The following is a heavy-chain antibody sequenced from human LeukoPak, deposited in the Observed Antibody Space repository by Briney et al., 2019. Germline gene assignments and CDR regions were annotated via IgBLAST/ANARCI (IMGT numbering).Heavy chain of an antibody. D-gene: IGHD7-27*01. CDR2: IYYSGST. Sequence: GSLRLSCAASGFTFSDYYMSWIRQPPGKELEWIGYIYYSGSTNYNPSLKSRVTISVDTSKNQFSLKLSSVTAADTAVYYCARYTPLTGGPLIDYWGQGTLVTVSS. J-gene: IGHJ4*02. V-gene: IGHV4-59*01. CDR1: GFTFSDYY. CDR3: ARYTPLTGGPLIDY.